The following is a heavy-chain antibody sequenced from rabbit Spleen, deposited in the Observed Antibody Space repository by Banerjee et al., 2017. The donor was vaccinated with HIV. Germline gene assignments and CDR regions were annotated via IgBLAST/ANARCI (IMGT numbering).Heavy chain of an antibody. CDR2: IYGDSSGST. CDR3: ATGSGAWATRLDL. D-gene: IGHD1-1*01. V-gene: IGHV1S45*01. Sequence: QQQLEESGGGLVKPGGTLTLTCKASGVDFSSYYYMCWVRQAPGKGLEYIACIYGDSSGSTMYASWAKGRFTISKTSSTTVTLEMTSLTAADTATYFCATGSGAWATRLDLWGQGTLVTVS. CDR1: GVDFSSYYY. J-gene: IGHJ3*01.